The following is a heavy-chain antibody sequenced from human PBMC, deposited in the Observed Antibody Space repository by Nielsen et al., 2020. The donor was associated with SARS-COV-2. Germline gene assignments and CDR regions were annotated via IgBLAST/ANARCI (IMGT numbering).Heavy chain of an antibody. J-gene: IGHJ4*02. CDR3: ARGPAYYDGSGFHPAH. CDR2: IWYDGSNK. CDR1: GFTFSSYG. D-gene: IGHD3-22*01. V-gene: IGHV3-33*01. Sequence: GESLKISCAASGFTFSSYGMHWVRQAPGKGLEWVAVIWYDGSNKYYADSVKGRFTISRDNSKNTLYLQMNSLRAEDTAVYYCARGPAYYDGSGFHPAHWGQGTLVTVSS.